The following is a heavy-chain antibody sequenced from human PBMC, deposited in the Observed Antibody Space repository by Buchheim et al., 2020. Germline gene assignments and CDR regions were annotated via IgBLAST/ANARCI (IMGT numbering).Heavy chain of an antibody. CDR3: ARGCGREEAGYSSSDWFDP. Sequence: QVQLQQWGAGLSKPSETLSLTCAVYGGSFSGYYWSWIRQPPGKGLEWIGEINHSGSSNYNPSLKSRVTISVDTSKNQFSLKLSSVTAADTAVYYCARGCGREEAGYSSSDWFDPWGQGTL. V-gene: IGHV4-34*01. CDR1: GGSFSGYY. D-gene: IGHD6-13*01. CDR2: INHSGSS. J-gene: IGHJ5*02.